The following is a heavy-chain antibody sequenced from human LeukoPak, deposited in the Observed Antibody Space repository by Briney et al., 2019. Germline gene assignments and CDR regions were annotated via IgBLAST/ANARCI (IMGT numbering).Heavy chain of an antibody. D-gene: IGHD3-22*01. CDR1: GGSISSYY. CDR3: ARTSFYDSSGYYAGGFVY. CDR2: IYYSGST. J-gene: IGHJ4*02. V-gene: IGHV4-59*01. Sequence: SETLSLTCTVSGGSISSYYWSWIRQPPGKGLEWIGYIYYSGSTNYNPSLKSRVTISVDTSKNQFSLKLSSVTAEDTAVYYCARTSFYDSSGYYAGGFVYGGQGTLVTVSS.